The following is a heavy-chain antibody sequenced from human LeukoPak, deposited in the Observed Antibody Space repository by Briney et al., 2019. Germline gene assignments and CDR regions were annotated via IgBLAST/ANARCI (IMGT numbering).Heavy chain of an antibody. CDR1: GFTFSSHW. D-gene: IGHD5-12*01. CDR3: ARDYEHSGYDYLPLY. Sequence: GGSLRLSCAASGFTFSSHWMTWVRQASGKGLEWVANIRQDGGEKYYADSVKGRFTISRDNAENSVYLQMNSLRAEDTAVYFCARDYEHSGYDYLPLYWGQGTLVTVSS. J-gene: IGHJ4*02. CDR2: IRQDGGEK. V-gene: IGHV3-7*01.